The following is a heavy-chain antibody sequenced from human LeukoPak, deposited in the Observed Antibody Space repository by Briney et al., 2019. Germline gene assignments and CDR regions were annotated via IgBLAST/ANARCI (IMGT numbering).Heavy chain of an antibody. Sequence: GASVKVSCKASGYTFTGYYMHWVRQAPGQGLEWMGWINPNSGGTNYAQKFQGRVTMTRDTSISTAYMELSRLRSDDTAVYYCARVGHVVAEDAFDIWGQGTMVTVSS. V-gene: IGHV1-2*02. J-gene: IGHJ3*02. CDR2: INPNSGGT. CDR3: ARVGHVVAEDAFDI. D-gene: IGHD2-15*01. CDR1: GYTFTGYY.